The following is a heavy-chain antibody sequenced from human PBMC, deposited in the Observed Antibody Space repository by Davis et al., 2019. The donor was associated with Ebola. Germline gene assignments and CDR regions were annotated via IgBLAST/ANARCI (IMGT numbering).Heavy chain of an antibody. CDR1: GFTFSSYW. V-gene: IGHV3-74*01. D-gene: IGHD1-26*01. CDR2: INSDGSST. J-gene: IGHJ6*02. CDR3: ARAGVGPRKGHYYYGMDV. Sequence: HTGGSLRLSCAASGFTFSSYWMHWVRHAPGKGLVWVSRINSDGSSTSYADSVKGRFTISRDNAKNTLYLQMNSLRAEDTAVYYCARAGVGPRKGHYYYGMDVWGQGTTVTVSS.